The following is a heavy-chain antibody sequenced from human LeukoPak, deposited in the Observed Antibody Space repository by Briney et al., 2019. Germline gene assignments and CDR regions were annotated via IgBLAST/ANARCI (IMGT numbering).Heavy chain of an antibody. Sequence: SETLSLTCTISGDSIDSGGYSWSWIRQPPGKGLEWIGYIHQSGTTNRNPSLSSRVTMSKDSSKNQFSLSLHSVTAADTAVYYCARRVAGSGTSYFDRWGQGTPVTVSS. CDR1: GDSIDSGGYS. V-gene: IGHV4-30-2*01. D-gene: IGHD3-10*01. CDR3: ARRVAGSGTSYFDR. CDR2: IHQSGTT. J-gene: IGHJ4*02.